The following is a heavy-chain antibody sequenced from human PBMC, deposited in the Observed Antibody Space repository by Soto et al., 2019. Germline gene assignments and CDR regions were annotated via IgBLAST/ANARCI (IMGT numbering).Heavy chain of an antibody. CDR2: IYYSGST. V-gene: IGHV4-39*01. CDR1: GGSISSSSYY. Sequence: SETLCLTCTVSGGSISSSSYYWGWIRQPPGKGLEWIGSIYYSGSTYYNPSLKSRVTISVDTSKNQFSLKLSSVTAADTAVYYCARHIGYCSGGSCYDSFWFDPWGQGTLVTVSS. D-gene: IGHD2-15*01. J-gene: IGHJ5*02. CDR3: ARHIGYCSGGSCYDSFWFDP.